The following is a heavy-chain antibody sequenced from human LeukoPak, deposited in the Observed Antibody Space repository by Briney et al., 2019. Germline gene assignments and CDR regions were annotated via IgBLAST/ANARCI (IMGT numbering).Heavy chain of an antibody. J-gene: IGHJ4*02. V-gene: IGHV4-59*01. CDR2: IYSSGST. Sequence: SETLSLTCTVSGGSINNYYWSWIRQPPGKGLEWIAYIYSSGSTNYNPSLKGRATISVDTSKNQFSLKLTSVTAADTAVYYCARIRVLGPLDYWGQGTLVTVSS. CDR1: GGSINNYY. CDR3: ARIRVLGPLDY. D-gene: IGHD3-10*01.